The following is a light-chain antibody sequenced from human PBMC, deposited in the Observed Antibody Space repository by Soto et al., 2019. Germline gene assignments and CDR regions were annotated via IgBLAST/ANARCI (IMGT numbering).Light chain of an antibody. CDR2: DAS. CDR3: QQRSNWPPGSIT. Sequence: EIVLTQSPANLSLSPGERATLSCRASQSVSSYLAWYQQKPGQAPRLLIYDASNRATGIPARFSGSGSGTDFTLTISSPEPEDLAVYYCQQRSNWPPGSITFGQGTRLEIK. V-gene: IGKV3-11*01. CDR1: QSVSSY. J-gene: IGKJ5*01.